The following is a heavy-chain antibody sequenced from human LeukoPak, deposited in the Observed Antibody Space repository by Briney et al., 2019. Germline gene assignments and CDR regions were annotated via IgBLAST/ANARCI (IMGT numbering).Heavy chain of an antibody. CDR1: GGSFSGYY. V-gene: IGHV4-34*01. CDR3: ARGYPGRWFDP. Sequence: SETLSLTCAVSGGSFSGYYWTWIRQPPGKGLEWIGEINHSGSANYNPSLMSRVTISLDTSKNHFSLKLSSVTAADTAVYYCARGYPGRWFDPWGQGTLVTVSS. J-gene: IGHJ5*02. CDR2: INHSGSA. D-gene: IGHD3-10*01.